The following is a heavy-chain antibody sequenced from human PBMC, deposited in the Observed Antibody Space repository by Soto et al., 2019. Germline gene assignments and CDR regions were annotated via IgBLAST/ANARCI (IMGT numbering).Heavy chain of an antibody. J-gene: IGHJ6*02. D-gene: IGHD2-15*01. CDR1: GFTFSSYG. Sequence: QVQLVESGGGVVQPERSLRLSCAASGFTFSSYGMHWVSQAPGKGLEWVAVISYDGSNKYYADSVKGRFTISRDNSKNTLYLKMNSLRADDTAVYYCAKVVADSWDIWSYYYGMDVWGQGTTVTVSS. V-gene: IGHV3-30*18. CDR2: ISYDGSNK. CDR3: AKVVADSWDIWSYYYGMDV.